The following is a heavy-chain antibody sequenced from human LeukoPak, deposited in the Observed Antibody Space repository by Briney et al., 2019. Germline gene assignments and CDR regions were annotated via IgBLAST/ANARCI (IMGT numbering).Heavy chain of an antibody. D-gene: IGHD4-23*01. CDR3: ARDSYGGRVDY. CDR2: IFYSGST. CDR1: GGSISTSNYY. Sequence: SETLSLTCTVSGGSISTSNYYWGWIRQPPGRGLEWIGNIFYSGSTYYSPSVKSRVTISLDTSRNQFSLKLSSVTAADTAVYYCARDSYGGRVDYWGQGTLVTVSS. J-gene: IGHJ4*02. V-gene: IGHV4-39*07.